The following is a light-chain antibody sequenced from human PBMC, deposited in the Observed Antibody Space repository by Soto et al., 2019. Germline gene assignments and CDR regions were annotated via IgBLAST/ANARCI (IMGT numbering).Light chain of an antibody. CDR3: QQYDSWPLT. V-gene: IGKV3-15*01. CDR1: QSVRDN. CDR2: GAS. J-gene: IGKJ4*01. Sequence: EIVLTQSPATLSVSPGERVTLSCRASQSVRDNVAWYQQKLGQAPRLLMYGASIRATGISARFSGSGSGTEFTLTISSLQSEDFAVYYCQQYDSWPLTFGGGTKVESK.